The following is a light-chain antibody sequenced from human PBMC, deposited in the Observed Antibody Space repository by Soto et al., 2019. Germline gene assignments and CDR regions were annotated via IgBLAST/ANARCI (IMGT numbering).Light chain of an antibody. CDR3: QQYGSSPQP. CDR2: DAS. CDR1: QSVSSSY. Sequence: EIVLTQSPGALSFSPGERATLSCRASQSVSSSYLAWYQQKPGQAPRLLIYDASSRATGIPDRFSGSGSGTDFTLTISRLEPEDFAVYYCQQYGSSPQPFGQGSKV. J-gene: IGKJ1*01. V-gene: IGKV3-20*01.